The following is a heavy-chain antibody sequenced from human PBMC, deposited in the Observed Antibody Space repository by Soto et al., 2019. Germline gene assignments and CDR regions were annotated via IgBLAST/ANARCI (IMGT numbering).Heavy chain of an antibody. J-gene: IGHJ4*01. Sequence: QVQLVHSGTEVKKPGASVKVSCKASGYIFTAYSMHCVRQATGQGLEWVGWVNPNSGDTIYAQKFQGRVSLPTDSSINTAYMELNGLKSDDTATYYCAREASAVVSLDYWGQGTLVVVSS. CDR2: VNPNSGDT. V-gene: IGHV1-2*02. D-gene: IGHD6-19*01. CDR3: AREASAVVSLDY. CDR1: GYIFTAYS.